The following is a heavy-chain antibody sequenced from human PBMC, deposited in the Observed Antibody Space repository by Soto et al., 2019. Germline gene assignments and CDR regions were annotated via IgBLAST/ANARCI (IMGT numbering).Heavy chain of an antibody. CDR1: GFTFSSYA. CDR2: ISGSGGST. CDR3: AKEPRHDYGAHGDYYCGMDV. V-gene: IGHV3-23*01. J-gene: IGHJ6*02. Sequence: HPXGSLRLSCAAAGFTFSSYAMSWVRQAPGKGLEWVSAISGSGGSTYYADSVKGRFTISRDNSKNTLYLQMNSLRAEDTAVYYCAKEPRHDYGAHGDYYCGMDVWGQGTTVTVSS. D-gene: IGHD4-17*01.